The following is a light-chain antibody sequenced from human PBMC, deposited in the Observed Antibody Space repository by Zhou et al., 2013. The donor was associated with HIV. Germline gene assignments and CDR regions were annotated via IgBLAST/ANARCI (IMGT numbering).Light chain of an antibody. J-gene: IGKJ2*03. CDR2: GAS. CDR3: QQYYDWQYS. V-gene: IGKV3-15*01. Sequence: EIVMTQSPATLSVSPGERATLSCRASQSVSSNLAWYQQKPGQPPRLLIYGASTRATGIPVRFSGSGSGTEFTLTISSLQSEDSAVYYCQQYYDWQYSFGQGTKLEIK. CDR1: QSVSSN.